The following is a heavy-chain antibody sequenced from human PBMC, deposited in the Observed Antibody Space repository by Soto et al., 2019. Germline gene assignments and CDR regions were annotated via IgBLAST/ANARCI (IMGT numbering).Heavy chain of an antibody. CDR3: AKDRGDEVLTGFLSAFDL. D-gene: IGHD3-9*01. J-gene: IGHJ3*01. CDR1: GFTFDDYA. CDR2: INWSSSSI. V-gene: IGHV3-9*01. Sequence: GGSLRLSCTASGFTFDDYAIHWVRQAPGKGLEWVSGINWSSSSIVYADSVKGRFTISRDNAKNSLYLQMNSLRAEDTAFYYCAKDRGDEVLTGFLSAFDLWGQGTMVTVSS.